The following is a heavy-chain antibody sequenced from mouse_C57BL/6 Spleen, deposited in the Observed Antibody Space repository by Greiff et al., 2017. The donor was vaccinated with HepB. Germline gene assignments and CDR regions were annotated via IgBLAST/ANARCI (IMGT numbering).Heavy chain of an antibody. CDR3: TREAYYGSSYDYAMDY. V-gene: IGHV1-5*01. D-gene: IGHD1-1*01. J-gene: IGHJ4*01. Sequence: EVKLQESGTVLARPGASVKMSCKTSGYTFTSYWMHWVKQRPGQGLEWIGAIYPGNSDTSYNQKFKGKAKLTAVTSASTAYMELSSLTNEDSAVYYCTREAYYGSSYDYAMDYWGQGTSVTVSS. CDR1: GYTFTSYW. CDR2: IYPGNSDT.